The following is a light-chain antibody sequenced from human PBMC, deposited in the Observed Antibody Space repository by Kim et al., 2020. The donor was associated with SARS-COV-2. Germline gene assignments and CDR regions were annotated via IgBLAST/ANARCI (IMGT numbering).Light chain of an antibody. Sequence: QSALTQPASVSGSPGQSITISCTGTSSDVGGYNLVSWYQQHPGKAPKLMIYDVSNRPSGISNRFSGSKSGNTASLTISGLQAEDEADYYCSSYTSSSTLDYVFGTGTKAPS. J-gene: IGLJ1*01. CDR1: SSDVGGYNL. V-gene: IGLV2-14*03. CDR2: DVS. CDR3: SSYTSSSTLDYV.